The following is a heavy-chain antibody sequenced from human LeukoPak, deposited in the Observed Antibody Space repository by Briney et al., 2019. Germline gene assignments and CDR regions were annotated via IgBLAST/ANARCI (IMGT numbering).Heavy chain of an antibody. D-gene: IGHD1-7*01. J-gene: IGHJ6*02. CDR3: ARAARLTGTTSYYYGMDV. V-gene: IGHV4-4*07. Sequence: KPSETLSLTFTVSGXSISSYYWSWIRQPAGKELEWIGRIYTSGSTNYNPSLKSRVTMSVDTSKNQFSLKLSSVTAADTAVYYCARAARLTGTTSYYYGMDVWGQGTTVTVSS. CDR2: IYTSGST. CDR1: GXSISSYY.